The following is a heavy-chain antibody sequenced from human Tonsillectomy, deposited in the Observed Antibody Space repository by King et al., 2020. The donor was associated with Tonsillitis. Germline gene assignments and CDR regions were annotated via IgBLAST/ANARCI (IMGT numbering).Heavy chain of an antibody. CDR3: AREKFTSDFDL. Sequence: VQLVESGGGLVKPGGSLRLSCAASGFTFSSYSMNWVRQAPGKGLEWVSSISSSSSYIYYADSVKGRFTISRHNAKNSLFLQMNSLRAEDTAVYYCAREKFTSDFDLWGRGTLVTVSA. V-gene: IGHV3-21*01. CDR2: ISSSSSYI. D-gene: IGHD3-10*01. J-gene: IGHJ2*01. CDR1: GFTFSSYS.